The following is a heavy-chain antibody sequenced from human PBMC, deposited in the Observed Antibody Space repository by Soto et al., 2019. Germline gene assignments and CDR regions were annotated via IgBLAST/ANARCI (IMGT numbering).Heavy chain of an antibody. D-gene: IGHD2-15*01. J-gene: IGHJ5*02. CDR1: GGSISSSSYY. CDR3: ARQKCSGGSCYPTSYLSRFDP. Sequence: PSETLSLTCTVSGGSISSSSYYWGWIRQPPGKGLEWIGSIYYSGSTYYNPSLKSRVTISVDTSKNQFSLKLSSVTAADTAVYYCARQKCSGGSCYPTSYLSRFDPWGQGTLVTVSS. V-gene: IGHV4-39*01. CDR2: IYYSGST.